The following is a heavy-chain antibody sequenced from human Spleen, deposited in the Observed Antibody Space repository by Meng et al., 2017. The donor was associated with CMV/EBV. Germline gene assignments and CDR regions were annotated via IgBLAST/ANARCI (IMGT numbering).Heavy chain of an antibody. CDR1: GFIFNNFA. CDR2: IRSDGSNE. J-gene: IGHJ3*02. CDR3: AREGYTLGRFGAFDI. D-gene: IGHD2-2*02. V-gene: IGHV3-30*02. Sequence: GESLKISCAASGFIFNNFAMHWVRQAPGKGLEWVAFIRSDGSNEYYADSVKGRFTISRDNSKNTLYLQMNGLRAEDSAVYFCAREGYTLGRFGAFDIWGQGTMDTVSS.